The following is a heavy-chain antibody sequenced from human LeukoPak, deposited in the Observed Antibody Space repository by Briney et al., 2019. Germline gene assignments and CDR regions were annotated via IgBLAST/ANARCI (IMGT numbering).Heavy chain of an antibody. CDR3: ARLEGGYSYGLSWFDP. CDR1: GFTFDDYG. CDR2: INWNGGST. D-gene: IGHD5-18*01. V-gene: IGHV3-20*04. J-gene: IGHJ5*02. Sequence: PGGSLRLSCAASGFTFDDYGMNWVRQAPGKGLEWVSGINWNGGSTGYADSVKGRFTISRDNAKNSLYLQMNSLRAEDTAVYYCARLEGGYSYGLSWFDPWGQGTLVTVSS.